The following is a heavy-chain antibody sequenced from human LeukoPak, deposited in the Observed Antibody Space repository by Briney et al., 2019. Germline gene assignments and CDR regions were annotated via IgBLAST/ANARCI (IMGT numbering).Heavy chain of an antibody. J-gene: IGHJ4*02. V-gene: IGHV1-2*02. D-gene: IGHD2-2*01. Sequence: HVASVKVSCKASGYTFTDYYMHSVRQAPGQGFEWMGWINPNDGDTNYAQKFQGRVTMTSDTSISTAHMEVSRLRSDDTAVYYCARANFLYCSSTTCLFDYWGQGTLVTVSS. CDR3: ARANFLYCSSTTCLFDY. CDR2: INPNDGDT. CDR1: GYTFTDYY.